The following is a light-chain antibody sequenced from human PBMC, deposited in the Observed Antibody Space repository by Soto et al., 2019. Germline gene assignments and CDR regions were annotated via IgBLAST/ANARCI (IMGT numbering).Light chain of an antibody. CDR2: GAS. CDR3: QQYNNWPPYT. CDR1: QSVSSN. Sequence: EIVMTQSPATLSVSPGERATLSCRASQSVSSNLAWYQQKPGQAPRLLIYGASTRATGIPATFSGSGSGTEFTPTISSLQSEDVAVYYCQQYNNWPPYTFGQGTKLEIK. V-gene: IGKV3-15*01. J-gene: IGKJ2*01.